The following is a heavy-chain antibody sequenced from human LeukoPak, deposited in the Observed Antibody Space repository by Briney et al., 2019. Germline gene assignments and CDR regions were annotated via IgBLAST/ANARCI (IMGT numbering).Heavy chain of an antibody. CDR2: IDPSDSYT. J-gene: IGHJ5*02. V-gene: IGHV5-10-1*01. CDR3: ARGGLEDWFDP. D-gene: IGHD3-3*01. Sequence: XSXVRQMXXXXLXXMGRIDPSDSYTNYSPSFQGHVTISADKSISTAYLQWSSLKASDTAMYYCARGGLEDWFDPWGQGTLVTVSS.